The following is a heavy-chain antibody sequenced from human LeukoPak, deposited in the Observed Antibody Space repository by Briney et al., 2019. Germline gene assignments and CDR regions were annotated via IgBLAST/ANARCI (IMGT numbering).Heavy chain of an antibody. V-gene: IGHV3-33*01. J-gene: IGHJ4*02. D-gene: IGHD5-18*01. CDR3: ARALNVDTPMAFDY. CDR1: GFTFSSFG. Sequence: GGSLRLSCAASGFTFSSFGMHWVRQAPGKGLEWLAVIWYDGSNKYYADSVKGRFTISRDNSKNTLYLQMTSLRAEDTALYYCARALNVDTPMAFDYWGQGTLVTVSS. CDR2: IWYDGSNK.